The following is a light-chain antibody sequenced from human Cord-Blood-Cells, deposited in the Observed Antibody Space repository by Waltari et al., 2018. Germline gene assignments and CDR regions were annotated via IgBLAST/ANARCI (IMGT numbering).Light chain of an antibody. CDR1: QSVSSSY. Sequence: EIVLTQSPGPLSLSPGERATLSCRASQSVSSSYLAWYQQKPGQAPRLLIYGASSRATGIPDRFSGSGSGTDFTLTISRLEPEDFAVYYCQQYGSSPYTLGQGTKLEIK. V-gene: IGKV3-20*01. CDR3: QQYGSSPYT. J-gene: IGKJ2*01. CDR2: GAS.